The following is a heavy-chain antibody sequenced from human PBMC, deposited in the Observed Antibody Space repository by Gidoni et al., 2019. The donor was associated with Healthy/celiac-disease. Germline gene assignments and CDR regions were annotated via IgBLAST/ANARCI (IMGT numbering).Heavy chain of an antibody. D-gene: IGHD4-4*01. CDR1: GFTFSSYS. CDR2: ISSSSSYI. J-gene: IGHJ4*02. Sequence: EVQLVESGGGLVKPGGSLRLSCAASGFTFSSYSMNWVRQAPGKGLEWVSSISSSSSYIYYPDSVKGRFTISRDNAKNSLYLQMNSLRAEDTAVYYCARDRYSNFYFDYWGQGTLVTVSS. CDR3: ARDRYSNFYFDY. V-gene: IGHV3-21*01.